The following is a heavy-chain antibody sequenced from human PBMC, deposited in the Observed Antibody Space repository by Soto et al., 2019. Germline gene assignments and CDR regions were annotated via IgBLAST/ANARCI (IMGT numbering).Heavy chain of an antibody. CDR2: ISAYNGNT. Sequence: ASVKVSCKASGYAFRSSGISGVRQAPGQGLQWMVWISAYNGNTHYAKPHQGRVTMTTATSTSPASMHLRSLRSDDTAVYYCARDHPGKSRTSDHYGLDVWGQGPTVTVSS. D-gene: IGHD3-10*01. CDR1: GYAFRSSG. CDR3: ARDHPGKSRTSDHYGLDV. J-gene: IGHJ6*02. V-gene: IGHV1-18*01.